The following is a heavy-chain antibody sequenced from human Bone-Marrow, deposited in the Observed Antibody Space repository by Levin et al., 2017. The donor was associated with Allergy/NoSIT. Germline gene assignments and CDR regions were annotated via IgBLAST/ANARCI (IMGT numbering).Heavy chain of an antibody. J-gene: IGHJ4*02. D-gene: IGHD5-24*01. V-gene: IGHV3-48*04. Sequence: RGDSLKISCAASGFTFSTSAMNWVRQAPGKGLQWISYITGNRETIYYGDSVKGRFTVSRDNAKNSLFLQMNSLRAEDTAVYYCARGGEDGWDLDNWGQGTLVTVSS. CDR1: GFTFSTSA. CDR3: ARGGEDGWDLDN. CDR2: ITGNRETI.